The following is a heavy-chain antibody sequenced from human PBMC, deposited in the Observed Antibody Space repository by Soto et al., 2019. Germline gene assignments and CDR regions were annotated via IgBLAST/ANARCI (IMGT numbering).Heavy chain of an antibody. CDR3: ATDKDRTYDY. CDR2: IIPILGIT. V-gene: IGHV1-69*08. CDR1: GDTFSSYS. Sequence: QVHLVQSGAEVEKPGSSVKVSCKASGDTFSSYSFTWVRQAPGQGLEWMGRIIPILGITNYAQKFQGRVTITADKSTSTAYMELSSLSSEETAVYYCATDKDRTYDYCGQGTLVTVSS. J-gene: IGHJ4*02.